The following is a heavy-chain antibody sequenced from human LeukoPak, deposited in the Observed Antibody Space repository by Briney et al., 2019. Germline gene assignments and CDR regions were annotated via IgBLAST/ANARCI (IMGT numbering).Heavy chain of an antibody. J-gene: IGHJ4*02. Sequence: PGGSLRLSCAASGFIFSDYYMSWIRQAPGKGLEWVSYISSSGSTMYYTDSVKGRFTISMDNAKDSLYLQMNSLRAEDTAVYYCARDPGSGYEEHFDYWGQGTLVTVSS. CDR2: ISSSGSTM. V-gene: IGHV3-11*04. CDR1: GFIFSDYY. D-gene: IGHD5-12*01. CDR3: ARDPGSGYEEHFDY.